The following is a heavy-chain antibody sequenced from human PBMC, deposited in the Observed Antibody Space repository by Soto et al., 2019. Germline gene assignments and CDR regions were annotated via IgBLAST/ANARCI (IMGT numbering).Heavy chain of an antibody. Sequence: QVQLVESGGGVVQPGGSLRLSCAASGFTFRTYAMHWVRRVPGKGLEWMSVISYDGTNKYYADSVKGRFTISRDNSKNTLSLEMNSLRAEDTALYYCARDGGSYWGQGTIVIVSS. CDR3: ARDGGSY. CDR1: GFTFRTYA. J-gene: IGHJ3*01. V-gene: IGHV3-30-3*01. CDR2: ISYDGTNK. D-gene: IGHD3-10*01.